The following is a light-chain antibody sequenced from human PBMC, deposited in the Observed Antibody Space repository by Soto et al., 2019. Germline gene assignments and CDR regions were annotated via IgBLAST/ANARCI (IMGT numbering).Light chain of an antibody. CDR2: DAS. CDR3: QQRSNWPLT. CDR1: QSVSSH. V-gene: IGKV3-11*01. Sequence: EIVLTQSPATLSLSPGERAALSCRASQSVSSHLAWYQQKPGQAPRLLIYDASNRATGIPARFSGSGSGTDFTLIISSLEPEDLAVYYCQQRSNWPLTLGGGTKVEIK. J-gene: IGKJ4*01.